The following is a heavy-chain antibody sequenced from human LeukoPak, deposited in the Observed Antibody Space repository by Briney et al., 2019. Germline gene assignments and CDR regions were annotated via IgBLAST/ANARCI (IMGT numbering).Heavy chain of an antibody. Sequence: ASVKVSCKASGYTFTSYYMHWVRQAPGQGLEWMGIINPSGGSTSYAQKFQGRVTMTRDTSTSTVYMELSSLRSEDTTVYYCARRYYDFWSGQSDAFDIWGQGTMVTVSS. CDR2: INPSGGST. J-gene: IGHJ3*02. V-gene: IGHV1-46*01. D-gene: IGHD3-3*01. CDR3: ARRYYDFWSGQSDAFDI. CDR1: GYTFTSYY.